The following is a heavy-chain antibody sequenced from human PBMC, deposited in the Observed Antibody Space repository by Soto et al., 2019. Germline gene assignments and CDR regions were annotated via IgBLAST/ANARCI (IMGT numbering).Heavy chain of an antibody. Sequence: SETLSLTCTVSGGSISSGDYYWSWIRQPPGKGLEWIGYIYYSGSTYYNPSLKSRVTISVDMSKNQFSLKLNSVTAADTAVYYCARVNYGNYYYYYGMDVWGQGTTVT. CDR2: IYYSGST. D-gene: IGHD4-17*01. CDR1: GGSISSGDYY. J-gene: IGHJ6*02. CDR3: ARVNYGNYYYYYGMDV. V-gene: IGHV4-30-4*02.